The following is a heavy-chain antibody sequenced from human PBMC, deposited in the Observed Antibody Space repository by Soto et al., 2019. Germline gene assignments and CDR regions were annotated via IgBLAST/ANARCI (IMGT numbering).Heavy chain of an antibody. D-gene: IGHD4-4*01. V-gene: IGHV2-26*01. CDR1: GLSLSNAKTG. J-gene: IGHJ4*02. Sequence: QVTLKESGPVVVKPTEPLTLTCSVSGLSLSNAKTGVTWIRQAPGKPLEWLAHIFSNEEKSYKTSLKARLTISQYISKSQVVLTMTDVDPVDTAIYYCVRIEKYTITTFRYFDFWGPGTLVTVSS. CDR3: VRIEKYTITTFRYFDF. CDR2: IFSNEEK.